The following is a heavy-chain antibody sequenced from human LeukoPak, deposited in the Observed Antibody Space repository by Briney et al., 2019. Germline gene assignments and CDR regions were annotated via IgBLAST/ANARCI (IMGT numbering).Heavy chain of an antibody. J-gene: IGHJ4*02. CDR2: INPNSGGT. CDR1: GYTFTGYY. D-gene: IGHD5-24*01. V-gene: IGHV1-2*02. Sequence: ASVKVSCKASGYTFTGYYMHWVRQAPGQGLEWMGWINPNSGGTNYAQKFQGRVTMTRDTSISTAYMELSRLRSDDTAVYYCARGRRDGYSNPTWHNYFDYWGQGTLVTVSS. CDR3: ARGRRDGYSNPTWHNYFDY.